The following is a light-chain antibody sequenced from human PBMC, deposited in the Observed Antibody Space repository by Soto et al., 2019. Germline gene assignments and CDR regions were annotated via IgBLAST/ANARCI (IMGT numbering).Light chain of an antibody. J-gene: IGLJ3*02. CDR2: DNY. Sequence: QSVLTQPPSVSAAPGQKVTISCSGSSSNIGNNYVSWYQQVPGTAPKLLIYDNYKRPSGIPDRFSGSKSGTSATLGITGLQTGDKADYYCGTWDSSLSAWVFGGGTKLTVL. CDR3: GTWDSSLSAWV. V-gene: IGLV1-51*01. CDR1: SSNIGNNY.